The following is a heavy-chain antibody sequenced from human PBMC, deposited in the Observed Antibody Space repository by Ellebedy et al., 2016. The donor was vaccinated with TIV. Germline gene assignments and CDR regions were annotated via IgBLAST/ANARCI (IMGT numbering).Heavy chain of an antibody. D-gene: IGHD2/OR15-2a*01. J-gene: IGHJ4*02. V-gene: IGHV3-30*12. CDR2: ISYDGSNK. CDR3: ARDSTRFDY. CDR1: GFIFSNFG. Sequence: GESLKISCEASGFIFSNFGMHWVRQAPGKGLEWVAVISYDGSNKYYADSVKGRFTISRDNSKNTLYLQMNSLRAEDTAVYYCARDSTRFDYWGQGTLVTVSS.